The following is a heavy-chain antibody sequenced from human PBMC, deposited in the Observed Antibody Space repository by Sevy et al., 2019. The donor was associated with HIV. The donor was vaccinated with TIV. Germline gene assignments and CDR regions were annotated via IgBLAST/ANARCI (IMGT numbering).Heavy chain of an antibody. D-gene: IGHD1-26*01. CDR1: GFTFSNYA. V-gene: IGHV3-23*01. CDR3: AKDRARVVGDAFDL. J-gene: IGHJ3*01. Sequence: GGSLRLSCAVSGFTFSNYAMSWVGQAPGKGLEWVSAIGGSGGSSYYAESVKGRFIISRDNSKNTLSLQMNSLRGEDTAVYYCAKDRARVVGDAFDLWGQGTMVTVSS. CDR2: IGGSGGSS.